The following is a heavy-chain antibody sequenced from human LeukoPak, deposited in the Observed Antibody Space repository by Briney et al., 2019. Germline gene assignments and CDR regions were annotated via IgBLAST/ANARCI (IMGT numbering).Heavy chain of an antibody. Sequence: GGSLRLSCAASGFTFSDYYMSWIRQAPGKGLEWVSSISSSSSYIYYADSVKGRFTISRDNAKNSLYLQMNSLRAEDTAVYYCARDARIAVAGTGYFQHWGQGTLVTVSS. V-gene: IGHV3-11*06. CDR1: GFTFSDYY. J-gene: IGHJ1*01. D-gene: IGHD6-19*01. CDR3: ARDARIAVAGTGYFQH. CDR2: ISSSSSYI.